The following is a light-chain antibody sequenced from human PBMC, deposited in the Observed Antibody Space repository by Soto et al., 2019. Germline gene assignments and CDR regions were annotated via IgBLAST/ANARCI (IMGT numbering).Light chain of an antibody. CDR1: QSLVASDGNTY. J-gene: IGKJ1*01. CDR2: KVS. V-gene: IGKV2-30*01. Sequence: DVVVTQSPLSLPVTLGQPASISCRSSQSLVASDGNTYLNWFQQRPGQSPRRLMYKVSNRDSGVPDRFSGTGSGTDFTLKISRVEAEDIGVYXCMQGTHWPRTFGQGTRVEIK. CDR3: MQGTHWPRT.